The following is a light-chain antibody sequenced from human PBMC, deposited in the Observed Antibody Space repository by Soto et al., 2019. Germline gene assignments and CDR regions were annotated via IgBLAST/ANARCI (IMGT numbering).Light chain of an antibody. CDR2: AAS. J-gene: IGKJ1*01. Sequence: DIQMTQSPSSLSASVGDRVTITCWASQGISNYLAWVQQKPGKVPKVLIYAASTLQSGVPSRFSGSGSGTDFTLTISSLQPEDVATYYCQKYNVAPWTFGQGTEVEIK. CDR3: QKYNVAPWT. V-gene: IGKV1-27*01. CDR1: QGISNY.